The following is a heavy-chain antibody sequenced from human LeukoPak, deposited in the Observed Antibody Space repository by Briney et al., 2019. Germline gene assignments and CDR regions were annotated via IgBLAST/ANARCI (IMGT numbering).Heavy chain of an antibody. CDR3: ARFPCSGGSCYGEGFDY. Sequence: GRSLTLSCAASRFTFSSYAMHWVRQAPGKGLEWVAFISYDGSNKYYADSVKGRFTISRDNSKNTLYLQMNSLRAEDTAVYYCARFPCSGGSCYGEGFDYWGQGTLVTVSS. V-gene: IGHV3-30-3*01. J-gene: IGHJ4*02. CDR1: RFTFSSYA. D-gene: IGHD2-15*01. CDR2: ISYDGSNK.